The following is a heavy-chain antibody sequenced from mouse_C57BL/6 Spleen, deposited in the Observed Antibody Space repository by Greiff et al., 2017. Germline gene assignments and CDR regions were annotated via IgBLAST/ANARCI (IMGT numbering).Heavy chain of an antibody. CDR3: ARRAYDDLYFDV. CDR1: GYTFTDYY. Sequence: VQLQQSGPVLVKPGASVKMSCKASGYTFTDYYMNWVKQSHGKSLEWIGVINPYNGGTSYNQKFKGKATLTVDKSSRTAYMELNSLTSEDSAVYYCARRAYDDLYFDVWGTGTTVTVSS. J-gene: IGHJ1*03. CDR2: INPYNGGT. V-gene: IGHV1-19*01. D-gene: IGHD2-12*01.